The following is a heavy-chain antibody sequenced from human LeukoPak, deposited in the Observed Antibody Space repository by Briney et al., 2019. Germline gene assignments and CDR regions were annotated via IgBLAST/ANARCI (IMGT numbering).Heavy chain of an antibody. V-gene: IGHV4-39*01. CDR2: IYYSGST. J-gene: IGHJ6*03. CDR1: GGSISSSSYY. Sequence: PSETLSLTCTVSGGSISSSSYYWGWIRQPPGKGLEWIGSIYYSGSTYYNPSLKSRVTISVDTSKNQFSLKLSSVTAADTAVYYCARQLGGSSSSWYGYYYYYMDVWGKGTTVTVSS. CDR3: ARQLGGSSSSWYGYYYYYMDV. D-gene: IGHD6-13*01.